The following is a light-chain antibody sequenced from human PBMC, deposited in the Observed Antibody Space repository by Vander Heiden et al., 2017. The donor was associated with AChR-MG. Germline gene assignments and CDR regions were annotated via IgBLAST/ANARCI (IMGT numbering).Light chain of an antibody. J-gene: IGLJ3*02. CDR1: SSDVGSYNR. Sequence: QSALTQPPSVSGSPGQSVTISCTGTSSDVGSYNRVSWYQQPPGKAPKLMIYEVSNRPSGIPARFSGSKSGNTASLTISGLQAEDEADYYCSSYTSSSTWVFGGGTKLTVL. V-gene: IGLV2-18*02. CDR2: EVS. CDR3: SSYTSSSTWV.